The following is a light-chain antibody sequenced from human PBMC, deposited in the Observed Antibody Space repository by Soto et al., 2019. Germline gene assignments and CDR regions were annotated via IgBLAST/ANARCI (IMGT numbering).Light chain of an antibody. Sequence: QSALTQPASVSGSPGQSITVSCTGTSSDIGVYNYVSWYQQHPGKAPQVMIYDVSNRPSGVSNRFSGSKSGNTASLTISGLQADDEADYYCSSYTSNSTLVFGTGTKLTVL. CDR2: DVS. J-gene: IGLJ1*01. CDR3: SSYTSNSTLV. CDR1: SSDIGVYNY. V-gene: IGLV2-14*01.